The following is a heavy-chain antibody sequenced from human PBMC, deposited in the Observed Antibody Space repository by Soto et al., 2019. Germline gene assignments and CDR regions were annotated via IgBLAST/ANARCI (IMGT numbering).Heavy chain of an antibody. V-gene: IGHV1-18*04. CDR1: GYSFTSYG. CDR3: ARDHYYNTSGYWSGLDY. Sequence: QVQVVQSGAEVKKPGASVKVSCKTSGYSFTSYGISWLRQAPGQGLEWMAWISAHNGNTDSAQKVRGRVTLTTDTSTSTAYMELRSLRSDDTAVYYCARDHYYNTSGYWSGLDYWCQGTLVTVSS. D-gene: IGHD3-22*01. CDR2: ISAHNGNT. J-gene: IGHJ4*02.